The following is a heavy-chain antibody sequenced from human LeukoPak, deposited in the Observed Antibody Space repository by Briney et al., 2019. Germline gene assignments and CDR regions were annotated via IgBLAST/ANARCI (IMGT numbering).Heavy chain of an antibody. CDR2: INTNTGNP. D-gene: IGHD5-12*01. J-gene: IGHJ4*02. Sequence: ASVKVSCKASGYTFTSYAMNWVRQAPGQGLEWMGWINTNTGNPTYAQGFTGRFVFSLDTSVSTAYLQISSLKAEDTAVYYCARVLNGYSGYDFYYFDYWGQGTLVTVSS. V-gene: IGHV7-4-1*02. CDR1: GYTFTSYA. CDR3: ARVLNGYSGYDFYYFDY.